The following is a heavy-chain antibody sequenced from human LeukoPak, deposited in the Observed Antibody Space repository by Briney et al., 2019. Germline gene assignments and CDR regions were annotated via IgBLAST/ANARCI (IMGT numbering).Heavy chain of an antibody. J-gene: IGHJ5*02. Sequence: ASVKVSCKVSGYTLTELSMHWVRQAPGKGLEWMGGFDPEDGETIYAQKFQGRVTMTEDTSTDTAYMELSSLRSEDTAVYYCATLGYCSGGSCYTANWFDPWGQGTLVTVSS. CDR2: FDPEDGET. V-gene: IGHV1-24*01. CDR3: ATLGYCSGGSCYTANWFDP. D-gene: IGHD2-15*01. CDR1: GYTLTELS.